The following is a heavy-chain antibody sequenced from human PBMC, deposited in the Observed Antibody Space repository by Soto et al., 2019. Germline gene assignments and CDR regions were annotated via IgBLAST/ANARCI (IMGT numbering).Heavy chain of an antibody. D-gene: IGHD6-13*01. CDR2: IRNSGDGT. CDR3: AKDRAVGGRAFVGER. V-gene: IGHV3-23*01. Sequence: EVQLLESGGGLVQPGGSLRLSCAASGFTFSNYAMSWVRQAPGKGLEWVSGIRNSGDGTSYADSVKGRFTISRDNSKNTLFLQMNSLRADDTARYYCAKDRAVGGRAFVGERWGQGTQVMVSS. J-gene: IGHJ4*02. CDR1: GFTFSNYA.